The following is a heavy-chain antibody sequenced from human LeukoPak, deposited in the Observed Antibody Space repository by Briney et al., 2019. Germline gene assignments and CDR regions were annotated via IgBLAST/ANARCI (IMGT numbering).Heavy chain of an antibody. D-gene: IGHD3-22*01. J-gene: IGHJ4*02. V-gene: IGHV4-39*01. Sequence: PSETLSLTCTVSGGSISSYYWGWIRQPPGKGLEWIGSIYYSGSTYYNPSLKSRVTISVDTSKNQFSLKLSSVTAADTAVYYCARHTIGGTMIVVVRTEYYFDYWGQGTLVTVSS. CDR2: IYYSGST. CDR1: GGSISSYY. CDR3: ARHTIGGTMIVVVRTEYYFDY.